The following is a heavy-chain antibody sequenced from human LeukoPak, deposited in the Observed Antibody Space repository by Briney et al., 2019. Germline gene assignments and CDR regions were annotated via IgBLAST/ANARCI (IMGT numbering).Heavy chain of an antibody. CDR2: ISAYNGNT. CDR1: GYTFTSYG. D-gene: IGHD2-15*01. Sequence: ASVKVSCKASGYTFTSYGISLVRQAPGQGLEWMGWISAYNGNTNYAQKLQGRVTMTTDTSTSTAYMELRSLRSDDTAVYYCARSDCSGGSCYDLDYWGQGTLVTVSS. CDR3: ARSDCSGGSCYDLDY. V-gene: IGHV1-18*01. J-gene: IGHJ4*02.